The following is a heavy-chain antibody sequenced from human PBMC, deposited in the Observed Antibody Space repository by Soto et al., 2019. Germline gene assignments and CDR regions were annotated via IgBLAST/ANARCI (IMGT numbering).Heavy chain of an antibody. J-gene: IGHJ6*02. D-gene: IGHD5-12*01. Sequence: QVQLVQSGAEVKKPGSSVKVSCKASGGTFSSYTISWVRQAPGQGLEWMGRIIPILGIANYAQKFQGRVTITXXKXTXXAYMELSSLRSEDTAVYYCARGHDGDGYNPYGMDVWGQGTTVTVSS. CDR1: GGTFSSYT. CDR2: IIPILGIA. V-gene: IGHV1-69*02. CDR3: ARGHDGDGYNPYGMDV.